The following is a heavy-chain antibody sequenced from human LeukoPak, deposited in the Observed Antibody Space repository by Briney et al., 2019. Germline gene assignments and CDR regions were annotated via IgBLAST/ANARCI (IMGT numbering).Heavy chain of an antibody. CDR3: ARESSSWYLDAFDI. J-gene: IGHJ3*02. V-gene: IGHV1-69*13. D-gene: IGHD6-13*01. Sequence: GAPVKVSCKASGGTFSSYAISWVRQAPGQGLEWMGGIIPIFGTANYAQKFQGRVTITADESTSTAYMELSSLRSEDTAVYYCARESSSWYLDAFDIWGQGTMVTVSS. CDR2: IIPIFGTA. CDR1: GGTFSSYA.